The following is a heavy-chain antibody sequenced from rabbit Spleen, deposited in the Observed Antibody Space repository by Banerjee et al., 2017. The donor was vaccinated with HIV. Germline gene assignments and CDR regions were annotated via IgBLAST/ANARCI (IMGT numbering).Heavy chain of an antibody. CDR1: GFSFSSSDY. D-gene: IGHD2-1*01. J-gene: IGHJ4*01. V-gene: IGHV1S40*01. Sequence: QSLEESGGDLVKPGVSLTLTCKASGFSFSSSDYMCWVRQAPGKGLEWIACIAGTSSGFTYSATWAKGRFTCSKTSSTTVTLQVTSLTAADTATYFCARGSAAMTMVITGYYLNLWGPGTLVTVS. CDR3: ARGSAAMTMVITGYYLNL. CDR2: IAGTSSGFT.